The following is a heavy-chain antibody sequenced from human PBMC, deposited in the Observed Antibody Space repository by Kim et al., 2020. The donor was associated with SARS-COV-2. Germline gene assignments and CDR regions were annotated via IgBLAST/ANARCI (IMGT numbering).Heavy chain of an antibody. J-gene: IGHJ4*02. CDR1: GFTFRSHW. Sequence: GGSLRLSCAASGFTFRSHWMSWVRQAPGKGLEWVANIKQDGSDKKYVDSVKGRFTISRDNAKNSLSLHMNSLRAEDTAVYYCARTDPYSSGYFDYWGQGTLVTISS. CDR2: IKQDGSDK. CDR3: ARTDPYSSGYFDY. D-gene: IGHD3-22*01. V-gene: IGHV3-7*01.